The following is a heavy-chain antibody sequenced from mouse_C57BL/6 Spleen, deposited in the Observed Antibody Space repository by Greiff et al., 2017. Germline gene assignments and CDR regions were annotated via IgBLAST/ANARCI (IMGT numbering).Heavy chain of an antibody. CDR2: INPSNGGT. D-gene: IGHD1-1*01. Sequence: QVQLQQPGTELVKPGASVKLSCKASGYTFTSYWMHWVKQRPGQGLEWIGNINPSNGGTNYNEKFKSKATLTVDKSSSTAYMQLSSLTSADSAVYYCASDGATTVAPRYWGQGTTLTVSS. CDR3: ASDGATTVAPRY. V-gene: IGHV1-53*01. J-gene: IGHJ2*01. CDR1: GYTFTSYW.